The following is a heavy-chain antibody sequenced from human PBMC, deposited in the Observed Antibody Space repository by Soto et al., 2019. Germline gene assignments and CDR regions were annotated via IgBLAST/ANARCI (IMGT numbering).Heavy chain of an antibody. J-gene: IGHJ6*02. Sequence: SVKVSCKASGFTFTSSAVQWVRQARGQRLEWIGWIVVGSGNTNYAQKFQERVTITRDMSTSTAYMELRSLRPEDTAVYYCARGGGYDGNYYYYGMDVWGQGTKVSAS. D-gene: IGHD5-12*01. CDR1: GFTFTSSA. CDR2: IVVGSGNT. V-gene: IGHV1-58*01. CDR3: ARGGGYDGNYYYYGMDV.